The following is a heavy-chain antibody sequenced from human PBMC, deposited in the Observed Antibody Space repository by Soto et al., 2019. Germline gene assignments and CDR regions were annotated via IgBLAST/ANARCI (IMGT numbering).Heavy chain of an antibody. CDR2: IKSKTDGGTT. D-gene: IGHD4-4*01. J-gene: IGHJ6*02. Sequence: WIRQPPGKGLEWVGRIKSKTDGGTTDYAAPVKGRFTISRDDSKDTLYLQMNSLKTEDTAVYYCTTDYIEDGMDVWGQGTTVTVSS. CDR3: TTDYIEDGMDV. V-gene: IGHV3-15*07.